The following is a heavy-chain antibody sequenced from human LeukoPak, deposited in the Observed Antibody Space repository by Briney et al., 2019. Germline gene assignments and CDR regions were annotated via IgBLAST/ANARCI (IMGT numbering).Heavy chain of an antibody. CDR3: ARLGGDFDY. CDR1: GYSISSGYY. D-gene: IGHD3-10*01. CDR2: IYHSGST. V-gene: IGHV4-38-2*01. J-gene: IGHJ4*02. Sequence: SETLSLTCAVSGYSISSGYYWGWIRQPPGTGLEWIGSIYHSGSTYYNPSLKSRVTISVDTSKNQFSLKLSSVTAADTAVYYCARLGGDFDYWGQGTLVTVSS.